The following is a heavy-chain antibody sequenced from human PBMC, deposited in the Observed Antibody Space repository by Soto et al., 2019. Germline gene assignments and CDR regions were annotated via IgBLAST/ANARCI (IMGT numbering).Heavy chain of an antibody. CDR2: LVPVFGTA. CDR1: GGTFSSLA. V-gene: IGHV1-69*06. J-gene: IGHJ4*02. CDR3: ARSPGVFDY. D-gene: IGHD3-10*01. Sequence: QVQLVQSGAEVKKTGSSVKVSCKASGGTFSSLAISWVRQAPGQGLELMGGLVPVFGTANYAQKFQDRVTITADKSTSTSYMELSSLRSEDTAVYYCARSPGVFDYWGQGTLVTVSS.